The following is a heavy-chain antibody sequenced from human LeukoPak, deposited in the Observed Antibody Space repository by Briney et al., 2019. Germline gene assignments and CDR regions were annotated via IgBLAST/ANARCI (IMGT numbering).Heavy chain of an antibody. V-gene: IGHV3-23*01. CDR1: GFTFSSYG. J-gene: IGHJ4*02. CDR2: ISGSGGST. CDR3: AKEGEDGYTSDY. Sequence: PGGTLRLSCAASGFTFSSYGMSWVRQAPGKGLEWVSAISGSGGSTYYADSVKGRFTISRDNSKNTLYLQMNSLRAEDTAVYYCAKEGEDGYTSDYWGQGTLVTVSS. D-gene: IGHD5-24*01.